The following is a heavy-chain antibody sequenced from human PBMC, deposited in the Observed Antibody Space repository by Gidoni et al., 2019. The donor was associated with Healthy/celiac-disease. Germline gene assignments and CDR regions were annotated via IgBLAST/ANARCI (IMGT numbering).Heavy chain of an antibody. J-gene: IGHJ4*02. CDR1: GGSISSSSYY. CDR3: ARPSGPNPASYGY. CDR2: IYYSGST. D-gene: IGHD5-12*01. V-gene: IGHV4-39*01. Sequence: QLQLQESGPGLVKPSETLSLTCTVSGGSISSSSYYWGWIRQPPGKGLEWIGSIYYSGSTYYNPSLKSRVTISVDTSKNQFSLKLSSVTAADTAVYYCARPSGPNPASYGYWDQGTLVTVSS.